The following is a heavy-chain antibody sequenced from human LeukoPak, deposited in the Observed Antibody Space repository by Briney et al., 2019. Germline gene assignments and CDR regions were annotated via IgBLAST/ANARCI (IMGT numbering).Heavy chain of an antibody. CDR2: IYPGDSESNT. J-gene: IGHJ4*02. D-gene: IGHD5-24*01. V-gene: IGHV5-51*01. Sequence: GESLKNSCKGARYTFTRYWIGWVRQMPGKGLELMGIIYPGDSESNTRYSRSVQGHITISVDKSISTAYLQWSSLKASDTAMYYCARLRDGYNSPFDFWGQGTLVIVSS. CDR3: ARLRDGYNSPFDF. CDR1: RYTFTRYW.